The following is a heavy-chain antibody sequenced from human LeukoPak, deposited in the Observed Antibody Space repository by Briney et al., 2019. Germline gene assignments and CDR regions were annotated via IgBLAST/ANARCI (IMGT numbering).Heavy chain of an antibody. CDR2: IYYSGST. CDR3: ARIPVYYDILTGYPDY. D-gene: IGHD3-9*01. CDR1: GGSISSYY. J-gene: IGHJ4*02. Sequence: SETLSLTCTVSGGSISSYYWSWIRQPPGKGLEWIGYIYYSGSTNYNPSLKSRVTISVDTSKNQFSLKLSSVTAADTAVYYCARIPVYYDILTGYPDYWGQGTLVTVSS. V-gene: IGHV4-59*01.